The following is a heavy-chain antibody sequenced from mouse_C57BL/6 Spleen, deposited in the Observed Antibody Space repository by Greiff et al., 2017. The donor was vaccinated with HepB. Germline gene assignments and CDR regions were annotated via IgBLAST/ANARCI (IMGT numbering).Heavy chain of an antibody. D-gene: IGHD2-3*01. V-gene: IGHV1-18*01. Sequence: VQLQQSGPELVKPGASVKIPCKASGYTFTDYNMDWVKQSHGKSLEWIGDINPNNGGTIYNQKFKGKATLTVDKSSSTAYMELRSLTSEDTAVYYCAREDGYYGGWFAYWGQGTLVTVSA. CDR3: AREDGYYGGWFAY. CDR2: INPNNGGT. J-gene: IGHJ3*01. CDR1: GYTFTDYN.